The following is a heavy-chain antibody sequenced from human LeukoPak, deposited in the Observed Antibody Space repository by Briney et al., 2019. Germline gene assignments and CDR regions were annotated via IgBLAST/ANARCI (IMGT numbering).Heavy chain of an antibody. CDR3: VRGNRKYDS. V-gene: IGHV6-1*01. CDR2: TFHRSRWYD. CDR1: GDSISNITTA. Sequence: SQTLSLTCVISGDSISNITTAWNWIRQSPSRGLEWLGRTFHRSRWYDGYAVSMKSRITIDADASKNQLSLQLSSLTPEDTAVYYCVRGNRKYDSWGQGTLVTVSS. J-gene: IGHJ4*02.